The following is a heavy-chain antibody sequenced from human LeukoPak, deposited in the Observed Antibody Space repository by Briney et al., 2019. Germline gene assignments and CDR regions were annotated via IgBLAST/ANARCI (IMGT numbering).Heavy chain of an antibody. CDR2: FYNSGNI. V-gene: IGHV4-4*07. CDR3: ARDNPVDYYNNYGMDV. CDR1: GDSTSSFY. J-gene: IGHJ6*02. Sequence: SEALSLTCIVSGDSTSSFYWNWIRQSAGKGLEWIGRFYNSGNIKYNPSLKSRVTMSVDTSQKQFSLKLSSVTAADTAVYYCARDNPVDYYNNYGMDVWGQGITVTVSS.